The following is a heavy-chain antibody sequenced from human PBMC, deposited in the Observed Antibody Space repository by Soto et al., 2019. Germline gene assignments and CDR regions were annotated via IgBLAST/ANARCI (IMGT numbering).Heavy chain of an antibody. J-gene: IGHJ4*02. CDR2: ISVYNGNT. Sequence: QVQLVQSGAEVKKPGASVKVSCKASGYTFTSYGISWVRQAPGQGLEWMGWISVYNGNTNYAQKLQCRVTMTTDTSTSTAYRELRSLRSDDTAVYYCARDEGYCSGGSCYSSFDYWGQGTLVTVSS. CDR3: ARDEGYCSGGSCYSSFDY. D-gene: IGHD2-15*01. CDR1: GYTFTSYG. V-gene: IGHV1-18*01.